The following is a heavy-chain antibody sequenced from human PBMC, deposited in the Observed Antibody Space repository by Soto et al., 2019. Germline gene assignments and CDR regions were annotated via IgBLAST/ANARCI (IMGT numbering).Heavy chain of an antibody. Sequence: SVKVSCKASGGTFSSYAISWLRQAPGQGLEWMGGIIPIFGTANYAQKFQGRVTITADESTSTAYMELSSLRSEDTAVYYCARGGIAAAGRGFDPWGQGTLVTVSS. CDR1: GGTFSSYA. D-gene: IGHD6-13*01. J-gene: IGHJ5*02. CDR3: ARGGIAAAGRGFDP. V-gene: IGHV1-69*13. CDR2: IIPIFGTA.